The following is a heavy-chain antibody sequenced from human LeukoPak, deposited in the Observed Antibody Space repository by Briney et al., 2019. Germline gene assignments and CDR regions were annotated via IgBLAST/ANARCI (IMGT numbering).Heavy chain of an antibody. CDR3: ASAAAPSSGWYRAPYYYYMDV. D-gene: IGHD6-19*01. V-gene: IGHV4-59*01. CDR2: IYHSGST. J-gene: IGHJ6*03. Sequence: SETLSLTCTVSGGSISSYYWSWIRQPPGKGLEWIGYIYHSGSTNYNPSLKSRVTISVDTSKNQFSLKLSSVTAADTAVYYCASAAAPSSGWYRAPYYYYMDVWGKGTTVTVSS. CDR1: GGSISSYY.